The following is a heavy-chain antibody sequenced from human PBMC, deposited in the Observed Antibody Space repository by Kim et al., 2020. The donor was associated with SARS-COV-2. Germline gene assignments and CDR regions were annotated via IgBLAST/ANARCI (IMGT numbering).Heavy chain of an antibody. Sequence: SVKGRFTISRDNAKNSLYLQMNSLRAEDTAVYYCARDRSICWQSYNWFDPWGQGTLVTVSS. J-gene: IGHJ5*02. CDR3: ARDRSICWQSYNWFDP. V-gene: IGHV3-21*01. D-gene: IGHD6-13*01.